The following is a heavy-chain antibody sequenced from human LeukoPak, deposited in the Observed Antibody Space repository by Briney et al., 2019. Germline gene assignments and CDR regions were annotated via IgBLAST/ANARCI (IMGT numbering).Heavy chain of an antibody. Sequence: PGGSLRLSCAASGFTFSNYAMHWVRQAPGKGLEWVAVISYDGSNKYYADSVKGRFTISRDNSKNTLYLQMNSLRAEDTAVYYCVRDVAEYYYFWSGLRWVQGTLVTVSS. CDR1: GFTFSNYA. J-gene: IGHJ4*02. V-gene: IGHV3-30-3*01. CDR3: VRDVAEYYYFWSGLR. CDR2: ISYDGSNK. D-gene: IGHD3-3*01.